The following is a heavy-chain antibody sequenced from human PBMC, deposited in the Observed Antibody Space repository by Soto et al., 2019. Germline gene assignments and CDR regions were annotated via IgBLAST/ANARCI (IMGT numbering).Heavy chain of an antibody. V-gene: IGHV4-59*01. CDR1: GGSISRYS. Sequence: SQTLSLTCSVSGGSISRYSWSWIRQPPGKGLEWLGYAYYSAGTGFNPSRSSGVTRAVVSSKSQVPLRLSSVTAADTSVYYWASDRSTYGGGGTRDVKENWFDAWGQGALLTVSS. CDR3: ASDRSTYGGGGTRDVKENWFDA. J-gene: IGHJ5*02. D-gene: IGHD2-8*01. CDR2: AYYSAGT.